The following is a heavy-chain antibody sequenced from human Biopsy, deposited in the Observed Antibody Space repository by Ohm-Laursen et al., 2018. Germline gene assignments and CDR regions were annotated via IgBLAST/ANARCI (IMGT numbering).Heavy chain of an antibody. CDR2: INHSGRT. D-gene: IGHD3-22*01. CDR1: GESFNGYY. CDR3: VRGVDYYDPYHYYALDV. V-gene: IGHV4-34*01. J-gene: IGHJ6*02. Sequence: GTLSLTCAVYGESFNGYYWSWIRQTPGKGLEWIGEINHSGRTNYNPSLKSRVTISVDTSKNQFSLKVRSVTAADKAVYYCVRGVDYYDPYHYYALDVWGQGTTVTVSS.